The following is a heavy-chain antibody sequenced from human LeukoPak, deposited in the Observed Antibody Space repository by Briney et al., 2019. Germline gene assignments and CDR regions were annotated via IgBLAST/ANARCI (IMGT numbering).Heavy chain of an antibody. D-gene: IGHD3-16*01. V-gene: IGHV3-23*01. J-gene: IGHJ4*02. CDR2: LSGSGANS. CDR3: AKEPGEGGSAFDY. Sequence: GGSLRLSCAASGFTFSNYAMSWVRQAPGKGLEWVSGLSGSGANSYYADSVKGRFTISRDNSKNTLYLQVSSLTIEDTAVYYCAKEPGEGGSAFDYWGQGTLVTVYS. CDR1: GFTFSNYA.